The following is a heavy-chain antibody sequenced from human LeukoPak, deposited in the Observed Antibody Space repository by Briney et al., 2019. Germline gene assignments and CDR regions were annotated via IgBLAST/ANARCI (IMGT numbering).Heavy chain of an antibody. CDR3: AKGVHGY. Sequence: PEGSLRLSCAASGFSFSSNAMNWVRQAPGKGLEWVSAIDDSGDSTYYADSVKGRFTISRDNSRNRLYLQMDSLRGDDTALYYCAKGVHGYWGQGTLVTVSS. CDR2: IDDSGDST. J-gene: IGHJ4*02. CDR1: GFSFSSNA. D-gene: IGHD3-10*01. V-gene: IGHV3-23*01.